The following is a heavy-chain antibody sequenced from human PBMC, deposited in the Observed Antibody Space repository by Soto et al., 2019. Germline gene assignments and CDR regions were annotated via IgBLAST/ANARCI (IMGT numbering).Heavy chain of an antibody. CDR3: ARTPQQWLVYWYFDL. J-gene: IGHJ2*01. V-gene: IGHV3-21*01. Sequence: EVQVVESGGGLVKPGGSLRLSCAASGFTFSSYSMNWVRQAPGKGLEWVSSISSSSSYIYYADSVKGRFTISRDNAKNSLYLQMNSLRAEDTAVYYCARTPQQWLVYWYFDLWGRGTLVTVSS. CDR1: GFTFSSYS. D-gene: IGHD6-19*01. CDR2: ISSSSSYI.